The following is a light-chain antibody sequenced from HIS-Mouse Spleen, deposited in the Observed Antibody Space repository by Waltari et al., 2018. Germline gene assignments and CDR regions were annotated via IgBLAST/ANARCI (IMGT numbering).Light chain of an antibody. Sequence: QSVLTQPPSASGTPGQRVTISCSGSSSNIGSNYVYWYQQLPGTAPKPLIYRNNQRPSGVPDRFYGSKSGTSASLAISGLRSEDEADYYCAAWDDSLSGPVFGGGTKLTVL. V-gene: IGLV1-47*01. J-gene: IGLJ3*02. CDR3: AAWDDSLSGPV. CDR1: SSNIGSNY. CDR2: RNN.